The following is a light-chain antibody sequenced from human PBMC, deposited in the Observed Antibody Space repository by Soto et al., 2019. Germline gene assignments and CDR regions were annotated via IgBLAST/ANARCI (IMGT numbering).Light chain of an antibody. CDR2: EVS. CDR3: SSYTTSGTPV. CDR1: SSDVGGYNY. J-gene: IGLJ3*02. Sequence: QSALTQPASVSGSPGQSITISCTGTSSDVGGYNYLSWYQQNPGKAPKVMIYEVSNRPSGVSNRFSGSKSGNTASLTISGLKAEDEADYYCSSYTTSGTPVFGGGTKVTVL. V-gene: IGLV2-14*01.